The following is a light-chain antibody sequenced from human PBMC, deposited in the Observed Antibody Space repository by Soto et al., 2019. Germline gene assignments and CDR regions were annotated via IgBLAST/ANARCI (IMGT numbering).Light chain of an antibody. CDR2: GAS. J-gene: IGKJ1*01. Sequence: ETVLTQSPGTLSWSAGXXAXXXXRASQSVNNNFLAWYQLRPGQAPRLLISGASSRATGIPDRISGSGSGTDFTLTITRVEPEDSAMYYCQHYVGSPTFGQGTKVDI. CDR1: QSVNNNF. V-gene: IGKV3-20*01. CDR3: QHYVGSPT.